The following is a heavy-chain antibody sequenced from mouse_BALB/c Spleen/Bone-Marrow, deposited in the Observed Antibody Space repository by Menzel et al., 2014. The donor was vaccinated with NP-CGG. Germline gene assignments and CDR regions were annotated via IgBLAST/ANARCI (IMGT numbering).Heavy chain of an antibody. Sequence: EVHLQQSGGGLVQPGGSLKLSCAASGFDFSRYWMSWVRQAPGKGLDWIGEINPDSSTINYTPSLKDKFIISRDNAKNTLYLQMSKVRSGDTALYYCARLNYYGNLFVWGAGTTVTVSS. V-gene: IGHV4-1*02. D-gene: IGHD1-1*01. CDR2: INPDSSTI. J-gene: IGHJ1*01. CDR1: GFDFSRYW. CDR3: ARLNYYGNLFV.